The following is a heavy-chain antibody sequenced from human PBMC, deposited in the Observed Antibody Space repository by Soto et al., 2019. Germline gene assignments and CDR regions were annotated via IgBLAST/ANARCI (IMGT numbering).Heavy chain of an antibody. CDR2: IWYDGSNK. CDR3: ARFGLGSGSYYRGYFDY. CDR1: GFTFSSYG. D-gene: IGHD3-10*01. Sequence: QVQLVESGGGVVQPGRSLRPSCAASGFTFSSYGMHWVRQVPGKGLEWAAVIWYDGSNKYYADSGKGRFTISRDNSKHTMYLQMNSLRAEDTAVYYCARFGLGSGSYYRGYFDYWGQGTLVTVSS. V-gene: IGHV3-33*01. J-gene: IGHJ4*02.